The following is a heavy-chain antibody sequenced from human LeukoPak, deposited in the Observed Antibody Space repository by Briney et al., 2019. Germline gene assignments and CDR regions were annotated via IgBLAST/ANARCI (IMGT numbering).Heavy chain of an antibody. V-gene: IGHV3-23*01. CDR1: GFTFSSYA. D-gene: IGHD3-10*01. J-gene: IGHJ4*02. CDR2: ISGSGGST. Sequence: PGGSLRLSCAASGFTFSSYAMSWVRQAPGKGLEWVSAISGSGGSTYYADSVKGRFTISRDNSKNTLYLQMNSLRAEDTAVYYCAKAQHVTMVRGVLAWGQGTLVTVSS. CDR3: AKAQHVTMVRGVLA.